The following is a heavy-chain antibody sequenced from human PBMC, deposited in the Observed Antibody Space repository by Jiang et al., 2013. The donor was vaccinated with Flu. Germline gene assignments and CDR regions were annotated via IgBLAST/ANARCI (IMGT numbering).Heavy chain of an antibody. Sequence: LRISCKGSGYNFTSSWISWVRQMPGKGLEWMGRIDPSDSYTNYGPSFQGHVTISTDTSISTAYLQWSSLKASDTATYYCARLSGGTLDYWGQGILVTVSS. J-gene: IGHJ4*02. CDR1: GYNFTSSW. CDR3: ARLSGGTLDY. CDR2: IDPSDSYT. V-gene: IGHV5-10-1*01. D-gene: IGHD1-14*01.